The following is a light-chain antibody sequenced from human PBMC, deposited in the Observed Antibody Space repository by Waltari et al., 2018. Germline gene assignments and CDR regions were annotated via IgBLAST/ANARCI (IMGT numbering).Light chain of an antibody. J-gene: IGKJ2*01. Sequence: DIVMTQSPLSLPVTPGEPAPLSSSVSQSLLHSKGYNCLDWYLQKPGQSPQLLIYLGSNRASGVPDRFSGSGSGTDFSLKISRVEAEDVGVYYCMQALQTPYTFGQGTKLEIK. CDR1: QSLLHSKGYNC. V-gene: IGKV2-28*01. CDR3: MQALQTPYT. CDR2: LGS.